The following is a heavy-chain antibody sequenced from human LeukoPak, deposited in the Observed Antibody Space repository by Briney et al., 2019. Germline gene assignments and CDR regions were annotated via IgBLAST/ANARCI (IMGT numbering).Heavy chain of an antibody. V-gene: IGHV1-46*01. J-gene: IGHJ4*02. CDR2: INPSGGST. D-gene: IGHD3-22*01. Sequence: ASVKVSCKASGYTFTSYYMHWVRQAPGQGLEWMGIINPSGGSTSYAQKFQGRVTMTRDTSTSTVYMELSSLRSEDTAVYYCARVFPPESYDSSGYYFDYWGQGTLVTVSS. CDR3: ARVFPPESYDSSGYYFDY. CDR1: GYTFTSYY.